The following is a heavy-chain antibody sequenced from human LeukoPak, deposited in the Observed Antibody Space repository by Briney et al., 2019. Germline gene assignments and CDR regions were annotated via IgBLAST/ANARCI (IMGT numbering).Heavy chain of an antibody. D-gene: IGHD1-26*01. CDR2: IYPGDSDS. CDR3: ARRRDLYSGSYYPFDY. Sequence: GESLKISCKDSGNSFASSWIGWVRQMPGKGLDWMGIIYPGDSDSRYSASFQGQVTISADKSISTAYLQWSSLKASDTAMYYCARRRDLYSGSYYPFDYWGQGTLVTVSS. V-gene: IGHV5-51*01. J-gene: IGHJ4*02. CDR1: GNSFASSW.